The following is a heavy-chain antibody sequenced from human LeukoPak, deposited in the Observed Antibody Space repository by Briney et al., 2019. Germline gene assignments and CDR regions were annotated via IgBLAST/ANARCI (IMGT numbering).Heavy chain of an antibody. Sequence: GASVKVSCKASGGTFSSYAISWVRQAPGQGLEWMGGIIPIFGTANYAQKFQGRVTITTDESTSTAYMELSSLRSEDTAVYYCALNLVQSLYYFDYWGQGTLVTVSS. CDR2: IIPIFGTA. D-gene: IGHD6-13*01. J-gene: IGHJ4*02. V-gene: IGHV1-69*05. CDR3: ALNLVQSLYYFDY. CDR1: GGTFSSYA.